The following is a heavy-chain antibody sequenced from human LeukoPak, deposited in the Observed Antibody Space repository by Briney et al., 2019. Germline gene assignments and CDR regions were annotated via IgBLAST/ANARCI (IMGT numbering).Heavy chain of an antibody. J-gene: IGHJ4*02. V-gene: IGHV3-7*04. CDR3: ARDSPGYGGYDFG. CDR1: GFTFSRYW. CDR2: IKEDGSDK. Sequence: QPGGSLRLSCAASGFTFSRYWMSWVRQAPGKGLEWVANIKEDGSDKYYVDSVKGRFTISKDNAKNSLYLQMNSLRGEDTAVYYCARDSPGYGGYDFGWGQGTLVTVSS. D-gene: IGHD5-12*01.